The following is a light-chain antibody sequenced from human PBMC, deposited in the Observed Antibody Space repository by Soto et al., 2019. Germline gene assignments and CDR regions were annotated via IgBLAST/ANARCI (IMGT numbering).Light chain of an antibody. CDR3: QQYNSAPLT. V-gene: IGKV1-27*01. J-gene: IGKJ3*01. CDR1: QAISIY. Sequence: DIQLTQSPPSLSASVEDRVTITCRASQAISIYVAWYQQKPGKIPKLLIFSASTVQSGVPSRFSGSGSGTDFTLTISNLQPEDVATYYCQQYNSAPLTFGPGTKVDLK. CDR2: SAS.